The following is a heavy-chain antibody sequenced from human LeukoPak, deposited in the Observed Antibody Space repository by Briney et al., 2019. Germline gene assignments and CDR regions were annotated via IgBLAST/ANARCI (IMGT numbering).Heavy chain of an antibody. CDR1: GFTFSNYW. CDR3: ARDWGDGYNPDY. CDR2: IKQDGSEK. J-gene: IGHJ4*02. Sequence: GGSLRLSCAASGFTFSNYWMSWVRQAPGKGLEWVANIKQDGSEKYYVDSVKGRFTISRDNSKNTLYLQMNSLRAEDTAVYYCARDWGDGYNPDYWGQGTLVTVSS. V-gene: IGHV3-7*03. D-gene: IGHD5-24*01.